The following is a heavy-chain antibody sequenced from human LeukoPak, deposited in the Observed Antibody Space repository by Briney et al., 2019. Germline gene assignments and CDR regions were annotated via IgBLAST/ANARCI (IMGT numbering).Heavy chain of an antibody. V-gene: IGHV3-33*01. Sequence: GGSLRLSCAASGFTFSSYGMHWVRQAPGKGLEWVAVIWYDGSNKYYADSVKGRFTISRDNSKNTLYLQMNSLRAEDTAVYYCARPIFIAAAGFDYWGQGTLVTVSS. CDR2: IWYDGSNK. CDR1: GFTFSSYG. D-gene: IGHD6-13*01. CDR3: ARPIFIAAAGFDY. J-gene: IGHJ4*02.